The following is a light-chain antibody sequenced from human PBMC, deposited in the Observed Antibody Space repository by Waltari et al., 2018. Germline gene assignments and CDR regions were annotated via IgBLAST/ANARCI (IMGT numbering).Light chain of an antibody. V-gene: IGKV1-39*01. CDR3: QQSYSAPLA. J-gene: IGKJ4*01. Sequence: DTLMTQSPSSLSASVGDRVTITCRASQAISTYVNWYQQTPGMAPKLRILSSSTLARGVSSRFRGSGSGTEFTLTISNLQPDDFATYYCQQSYSAPLAFGGGTKLDI. CDR1: QAISTY. CDR2: SSS.